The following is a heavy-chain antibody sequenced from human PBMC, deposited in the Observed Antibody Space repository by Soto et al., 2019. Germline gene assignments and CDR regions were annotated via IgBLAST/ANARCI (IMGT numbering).Heavy chain of an antibody. D-gene: IGHD2-2*01. Sequence: VASVKVSCKASGYTFTSYGISWVRQAPGQGLEWMGWISAYNGNTNYAQKLQGRVTMTTDTSTSTAYMELRSLRSDDTAVYYCARDYCSSTSCSNYYYYGMDVWGQGTTVTVSS. J-gene: IGHJ6*02. V-gene: IGHV1-18*04. CDR3: ARDYCSSTSCSNYYYYGMDV. CDR2: ISAYNGNT. CDR1: GYTFTSYG.